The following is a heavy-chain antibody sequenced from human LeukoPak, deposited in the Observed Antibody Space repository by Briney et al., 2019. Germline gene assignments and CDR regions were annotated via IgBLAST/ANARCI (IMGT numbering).Heavy chain of an antibody. V-gene: IGHV4-61*02. CDR3: ARDGRGVHWGPSNDAFDI. Sequence: SQTLSLTCTVSGGSISSGSYYWSWIRQPAGKGLEWIGRIYTSWSTNYNPSLKVRVTVSVNTAKNQYSPKLSSVSAAETAVYSCARDGRGVHWGPSNDAFDIWGQGTMVTVSS. J-gene: IGHJ3*02. D-gene: IGHD7-27*01. CDR1: GGSISSGSYY. CDR2: IYTSWST.